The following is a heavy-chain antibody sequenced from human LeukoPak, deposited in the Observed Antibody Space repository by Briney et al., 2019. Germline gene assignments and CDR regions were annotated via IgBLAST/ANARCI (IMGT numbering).Heavy chain of an antibody. D-gene: IGHD6-13*01. J-gene: IGHJ3*02. CDR3: ARESESSSCLGAFDI. CDR1: GFTFSSYW. Sequence: GGSLRLSCAASGFTFSSYWMSWVRQAPGKGLEWVANIKQDGSEKYYVDSVKGRFTISRDNAKNSLYLQMNSLRAEDTAVYYCARESESSSCLGAFDIWGQGTMVTVSS. V-gene: IGHV3-7*01. CDR2: IKQDGSEK.